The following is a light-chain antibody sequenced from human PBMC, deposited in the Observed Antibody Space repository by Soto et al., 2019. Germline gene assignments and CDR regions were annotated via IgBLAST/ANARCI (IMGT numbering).Light chain of an antibody. V-gene: IGKV1-39*01. J-gene: IGKJ2*01. CDR2: AAS. CDR3: QQSYRTPHT. CDR1: QGVSTY. Sequence: DIQMTQSPSSLSASVADRVTITCRGSQGVSTYLLWYQQTQGKAPKLLIYAASSLRSGVPTRFSGSGSGTSFTLTISSLQPEDFATYYCQQSYRTPHTFGQGTRLETK.